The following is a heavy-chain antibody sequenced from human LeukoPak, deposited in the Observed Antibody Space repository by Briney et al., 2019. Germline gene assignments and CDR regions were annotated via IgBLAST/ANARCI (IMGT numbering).Heavy chain of an antibody. Sequence: GGSLRLSCAASGFTFSSYAMSWVRQAPGKGLEWVSAISGSGGSTYYADSVKGRFTISRDNSKNTLYLQMNSLRAEDTAVYYCAKDIYCYDSSGPFDYWGQGTLVTVSS. CDR1: GFTFSSYA. J-gene: IGHJ4*02. CDR3: AKDIYCYDSSGPFDY. CDR2: ISGSGGST. V-gene: IGHV3-23*01. D-gene: IGHD3-22*01.